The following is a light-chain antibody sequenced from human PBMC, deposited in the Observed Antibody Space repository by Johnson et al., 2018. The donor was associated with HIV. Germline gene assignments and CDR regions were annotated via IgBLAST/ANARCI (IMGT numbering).Light chain of an antibody. V-gene: IGLV1-51*01. CDR3: GTWDSSLSAYV. J-gene: IGLJ1*01. CDR1: RSNIGNNY. CDR2: NND. Sequence: QSVLTQPPSVSAAPGQKVTISCSGSRSNIGNNYVSWYQQFAGTAPKLLISNNDKRPSGIPDRFSGSRSGTSATLGITGLQTGDEADYYCGTWDSSLSAYVFGTGTKVTVL.